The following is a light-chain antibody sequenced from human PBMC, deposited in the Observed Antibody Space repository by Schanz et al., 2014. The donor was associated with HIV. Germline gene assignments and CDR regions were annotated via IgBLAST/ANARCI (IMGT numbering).Light chain of an antibody. J-gene: IGLJ2*01. CDR3: SSYTSTNTLVV. V-gene: IGLV2-18*02. Sequence: QSVLTQPPSVSGSPGQSVTISCTGISSDIGSYNRVSWYQQSPGTAPKLVIYEVSSRPSGVPDRFSGSRSGNTASLTISGLQAEDEGDYYCSSYTSTNTLVVFGGGTKLTVL. CDR2: EVS. CDR1: SSDIGSYNR.